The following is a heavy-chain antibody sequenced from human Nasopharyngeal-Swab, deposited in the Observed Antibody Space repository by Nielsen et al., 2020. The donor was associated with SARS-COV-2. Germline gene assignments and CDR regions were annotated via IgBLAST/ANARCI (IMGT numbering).Heavy chain of an antibody. CDR1: GFTFSSYW. Sequence: GESLKISCSASGFTFSSYWMQWVRQAPGKGLEWVARVNSDGSTKNHADSLQGRFSTSRDNVKNEVYLQVSGLRGEDTAVYYCGRAGYYRIDYWGQGTLVTVSS. D-gene: IGHD2-15*01. J-gene: IGHJ4*02. CDR3: GRAGYYRIDY. CDR2: VNSDGSTK. V-gene: IGHV3-74*01.